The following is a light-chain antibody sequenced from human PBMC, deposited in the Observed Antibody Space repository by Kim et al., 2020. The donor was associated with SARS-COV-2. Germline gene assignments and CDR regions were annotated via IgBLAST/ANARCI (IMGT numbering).Light chain of an antibody. CDR2: STS. J-gene: IGLJ3*02. CDR3: VLYMGSGIWV. CDR1: SGSVSTSYY. Sequence: QAVVTQEPSFSVSPGGTVTLTCGLSSGSVSTSYYPSWYQQTPGQTPRTLIYSTSTRSSGVPDRFSGSILGNRAALTITGAQADDESYYYCVLYMGSGIWVFGGGTQLTVL. V-gene: IGLV8-61*01.